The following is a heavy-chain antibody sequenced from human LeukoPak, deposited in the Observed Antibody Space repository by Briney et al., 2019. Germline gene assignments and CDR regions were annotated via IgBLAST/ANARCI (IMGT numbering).Heavy chain of an antibody. CDR1: GYTFTSYY. Sequence: GASVTVSCKASGYTFTSYYMHWVRQAPGQGLEWMGIINPSGGSTSYAQKFQGRVTMTRDTSTSTVYMELSSLRSEDTAVYYCARELSMEDPFTPKNHDSSFGDAFDIWGQGTMVTVSS. V-gene: IGHV1-46*01. J-gene: IGHJ3*02. D-gene: IGHD3-22*01. CDR2: INPSGGST. CDR3: ARELSMEDPFTPKNHDSSFGDAFDI.